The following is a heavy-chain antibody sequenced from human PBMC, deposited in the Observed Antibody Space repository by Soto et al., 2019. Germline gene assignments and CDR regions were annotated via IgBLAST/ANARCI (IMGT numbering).Heavy chain of an antibody. V-gene: IGHV5-51*01. CDR1: GYSFTSYW. CDR2: IYPGDSDT. CDR3: ARVGYSGYDLTANWFDP. Sequence: PGESLKISCKGSGYSFTSYWIGWVRQMPGKGLEWMGIIYPGDSDTRYSPSFQGQVTISADKSISTAYLQWSSLKASDTAMYYCARVGYSGYDLTANWFDPWGQGTLVTVSS. J-gene: IGHJ5*02. D-gene: IGHD5-12*01.